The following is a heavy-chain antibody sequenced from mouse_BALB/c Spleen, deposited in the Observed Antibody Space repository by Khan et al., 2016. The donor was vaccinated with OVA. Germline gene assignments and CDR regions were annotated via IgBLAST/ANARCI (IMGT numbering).Heavy chain of an antibody. D-gene: IGHD2-1*01. CDR3: ARGHYGNPFAY. V-gene: IGHV5-4*02. Sequence: EVELVESGGGLVKPGGSLKLSCAASGFIFSDYYMYWVRQTPEKRLEWVASMSDGGSYTYYLDNVQGRFAISRDNAKNNLYLQMSSLKSEDTAMYYCARGHYGNPFAYWGQGTLVTVSA. J-gene: IGHJ3*01. CDR1: GFIFSDYY. CDR2: MSDGGSYT.